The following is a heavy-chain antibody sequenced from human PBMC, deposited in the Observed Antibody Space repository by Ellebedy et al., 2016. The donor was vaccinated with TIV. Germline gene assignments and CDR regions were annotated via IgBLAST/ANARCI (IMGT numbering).Heavy chain of an antibody. CDR3: ASLGMGGYEYGSGLHDY. D-gene: IGHD3-10*01. CDR1: GSSISSSNW. V-gene: IGHV4-28*01. CDR2: IYYGGST. Sequence: LRLXXAVSGSSISSSNWWGWIRQPPGKGLEWIGYIYYGGSTYDNPSLKSRVTMSVDTSKNHFSLKLSSVTAVDTAVYYCASLGMGGYEYGSGLHDYWGQGTLVTVSS. J-gene: IGHJ4*02.